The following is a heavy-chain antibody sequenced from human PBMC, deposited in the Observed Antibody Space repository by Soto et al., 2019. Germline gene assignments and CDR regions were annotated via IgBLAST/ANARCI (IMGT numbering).Heavy chain of an antibody. V-gene: IGHV3-66*01. CDR1: GFTVSSNY. CDR2: IYSGGST. Sequence: EVQLVESGGGLVQPGGSLRLSCAASGFTVSSNYMSWVRQAPGKGLEWVSVIYSGGSTYYADSVKGRFTISRDNSKNTLYLQMNSLRAEDTAVYYCARVSYYFWSGYSHADYRGQGTMVTVSS. CDR3: ARVSYYFWSGYSHADY. J-gene: IGHJ4*02. D-gene: IGHD3-3*01.